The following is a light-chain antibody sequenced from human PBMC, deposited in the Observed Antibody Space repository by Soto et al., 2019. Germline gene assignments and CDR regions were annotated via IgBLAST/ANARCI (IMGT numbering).Light chain of an antibody. J-gene: IGKJ4*01. Sequence: DIVMTQTPLSLSVTPGQPASISCKSSQSLLQSDGKTFLYWYLQKAGQPPHLLIYEGSNRFSGVPDRFSGSGSGTDFTLKIGRVEAEDVGVYYCMQSIQLPLTFGGGTKVEIK. V-gene: IGKV2D-29*01. CDR1: QSLLQSDGKTF. CDR3: MQSIQLPLT. CDR2: EGS.